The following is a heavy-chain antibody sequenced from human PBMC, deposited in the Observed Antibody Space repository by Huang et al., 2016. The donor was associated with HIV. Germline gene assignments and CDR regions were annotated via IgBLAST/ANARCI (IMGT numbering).Heavy chain of an antibody. J-gene: IGHJ6*02. CDR2: INDSGTT. CDR1: GASFTGNY. D-gene: IGHD3-3*01. Sequence: QVHLQQWGAGLLKPSETLTLTCAVSGASFTGNYWTWIRQTPGKGLEGIGEINDSGTTIYKPSLESRVTISIDRSKKEFSLRLSSMTAADTAVYYCARQWVLLDYLMGMDVWGQGTTVIVSS. CDR3: ARQWVLLDYLMGMDV. V-gene: IGHV4-34*01.